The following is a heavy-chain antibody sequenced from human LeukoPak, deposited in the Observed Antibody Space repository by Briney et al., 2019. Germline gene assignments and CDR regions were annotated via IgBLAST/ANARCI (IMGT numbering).Heavy chain of an antibody. V-gene: IGHV1-18*01. CDR2: ISAYDGNT. CDR3: ARDEVVKYYYDSSGYYFF. CDR1: GYTFTSYG. Sequence: ASVKVSCKASGYTFTSYGISWVRQAPGQGLEWMGWISAYDGNTNYAQKLQGRVTVTTDTSTSTAYMELRSLRSDDTAVYYCARDEVVKYYYDSSGYYFFWGQGTLVTVSS. J-gene: IGHJ4*02. D-gene: IGHD3-22*01.